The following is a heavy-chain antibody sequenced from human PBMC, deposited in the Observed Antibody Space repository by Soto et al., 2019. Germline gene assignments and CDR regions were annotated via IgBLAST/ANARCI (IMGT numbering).Heavy chain of an antibody. CDR3: ARVVKPRRYYYDSRDPPFPFDY. CDR1: GGSISTGDYY. CDR2: IYYSGST. V-gene: IGHV4-30-4*01. J-gene: IGHJ4*02. Sequence: PSETLSLTCTVSGGSISTGDYYWSWIRQPPGKGLQWIGYIYYSGSTHYNPSLQSRVTISVGTSKNEFSLKLNSVPPPNTAVFYGARVVKPRRYYYDSRDPPFPFDYGGKGARVTSPQ. D-gene: IGHD3-22*01.